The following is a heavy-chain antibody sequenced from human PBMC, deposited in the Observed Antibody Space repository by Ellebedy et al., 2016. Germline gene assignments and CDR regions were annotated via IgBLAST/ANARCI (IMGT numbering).Heavy chain of an antibody. D-gene: IGHD6-13*01. CDR1: GFTFSSYA. Sequence: GGSLRLSCAASGFTFSSYAMHWVRQAPGKGLEWVAVISYDGSNKYYADSVKGRFTISRDNSKNTLYLQMNSLRAEDTALYYCARDEVSSTWYFDLWGRGTLVTVSS. CDR3: ARDEVSSTWYFDL. V-gene: IGHV3-30*04. CDR2: ISYDGSNK. J-gene: IGHJ2*01.